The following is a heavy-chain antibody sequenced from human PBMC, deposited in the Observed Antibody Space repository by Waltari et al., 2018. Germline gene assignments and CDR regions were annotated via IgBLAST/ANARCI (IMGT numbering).Heavy chain of an antibody. J-gene: IGHJ4*02. Sequence: QVQLVQSGAEVKKPGSSVKVSCKASGGPFSSYAISWVRQAPGQGLEWMGRIIPIFGTANYAQKFQGRVTITADKSTSTAYMELSSLRSEDTAVYYCVREGYSGYVFGGYHDYWGQGTLVTVSS. D-gene: IGHD5-12*01. CDR3: VREGYSGYVFGGYHDY. CDR1: GGPFSSYA. CDR2: IIPIFGTA. V-gene: IGHV1-69*08.